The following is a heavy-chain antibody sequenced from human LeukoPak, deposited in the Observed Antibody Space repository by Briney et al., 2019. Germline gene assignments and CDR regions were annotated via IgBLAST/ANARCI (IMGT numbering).Heavy chain of an antibody. D-gene: IGHD3-22*01. CDR3: ARGGSYFDISGYYFY. Sequence: PGGSLRLSCAASGFTFSTNTMSWVRQAPGKGLEWISFIYSGGSTSYADSVKGRFTISRDNSKNTLYLQMNSLRTEDTAVYYCARGGSYFDISGYYFYWGQGTLVTVSS. CDR1: GFTFSTNT. J-gene: IGHJ4*02. V-gene: IGHV3-66*01. CDR2: IYSGGST.